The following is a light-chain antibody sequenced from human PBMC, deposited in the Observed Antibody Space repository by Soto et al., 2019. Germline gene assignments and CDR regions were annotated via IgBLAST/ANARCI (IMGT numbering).Light chain of an antibody. V-gene: IGKV3-11*01. CDR2: DAS. CDR3: QQRSNWPST. J-gene: IGKJ5*01. Sequence: IVLTQSPATLSLSPGESATLSCRASESVSSSLVCYQQKPGQAPRLLIYDASNRATGIPARFSGSGSGTDFTLTISSLESEDFAVYYCQQRSNWPSTFGQGTRLEIK. CDR1: ESVSSS.